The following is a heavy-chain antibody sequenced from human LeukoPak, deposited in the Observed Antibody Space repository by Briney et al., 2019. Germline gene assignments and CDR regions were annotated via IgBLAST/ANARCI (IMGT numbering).Heavy chain of an antibody. CDR2: VNGDGSST. V-gene: IGHV3-74*01. CDR1: GFTFSSYW. D-gene: IGHD3-10*01. J-gene: IGHJ6*02. CDR3: AREMVVGGPDNYYMSGMDV. Sequence: GGSLRLSCAASGFTFSSYWMRWVRQAPGKGLEWVSHVNGDGSSTRYADSVKGRFTISRDNAKDTLYLQMNSLRAEDTAVYYCAREMVVGGPDNYYMSGMDVWGQGTTVTVSS.